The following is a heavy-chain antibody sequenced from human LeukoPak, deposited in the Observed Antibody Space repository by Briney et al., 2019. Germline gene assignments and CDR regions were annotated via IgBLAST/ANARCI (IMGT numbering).Heavy chain of an antibody. CDR1: GYTFTVYY. CDR2: IDPNSGGT. Sequence: EASVKVSCKGSGYTFTVYYMHWVRQAPGQGLELMRWIDPNSGGTNYAQKCQGRVTMTRDTSISTAYMELSRLRSDDTAVYYCAGLGYCSSTSCYASNFDFWGQGTLVTVSS. J-gene: IGHJ4*02. V-gene: IGHV1-2*02. CDR3: AGLGYCSSTSCYASNFDF. D-gene: IGHD2-2*01.